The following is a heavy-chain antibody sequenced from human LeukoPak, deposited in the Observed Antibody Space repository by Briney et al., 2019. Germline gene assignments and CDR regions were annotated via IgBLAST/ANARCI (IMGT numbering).Heavy chain of an antibody. Sequence: GGSLRLSCTAFGFSFGDYGLNWVRQAPGRGLEWVSFIRRETNGGTTEYAASVKGRFSMSRDDSKSIAYLQMNSLKAEDTAVYFCARDGREYSDYGMGVWGQGTTVIVSS. J-gene: IGHJ6*02. D-gene: IGHD2/OR15-2a*01. V-gene: IGHV3-49*04. CDR3: ARDGREYSDYGMGV. CDR1: GFSFGDYG. CDR2: IRRETNGGTT.